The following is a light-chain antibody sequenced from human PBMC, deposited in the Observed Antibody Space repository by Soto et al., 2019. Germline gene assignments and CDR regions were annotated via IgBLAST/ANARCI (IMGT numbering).Light chain of an antibody. CDR1: QPVXNNY. CDR3: QQRSNWCT. V-gene: IGKV3-11*01. Sequence: VLTQSPGTLSLSPGESATLPCRASQPVXNNYLAWYPQNPGKAPRLRIYDASNRATGIPARFSGSGSGTDFTITISSLEPEDFAVYYCQQRSNWCTFGQGTKVDIK. J-gene: IGKJ1*01. CDR2: DAS.